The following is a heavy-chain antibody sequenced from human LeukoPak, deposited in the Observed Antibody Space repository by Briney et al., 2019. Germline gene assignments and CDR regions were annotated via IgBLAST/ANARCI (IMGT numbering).Heavy chain of an antibody. CDR1: GFTFSSYW. V-gene: IGHV3-7*04. Sequence: GGSLRLSCAASGFTFSSYWMSWVRQAPGKGLEWVANIKQDGSEKYYVDSVKGRFTISRDNAKNSLYLQMNSLRAEDTAVYYCARGQLWSPYYYYYMDVWGKGTTVTVSS. CDR3: ARGQLWSPYYYYYMDV. J-gene: IGHJ6*03. CDR2: IKQDGSEK. D-gene: IGHD5-18*01.